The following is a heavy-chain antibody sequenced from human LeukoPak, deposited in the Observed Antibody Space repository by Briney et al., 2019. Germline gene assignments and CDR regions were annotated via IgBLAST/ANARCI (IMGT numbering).Heavy chain of an antibody. V-gene: IGHV1-18*01. D-gene: IGHD2-21*02. J-gene: IGHJ4*02. CDR1: GGTFSSYA. CDR3: ASESAYCGGDCSGRFDY. CDR2: ISAYNGNT. Sequence: ASVTVSCTASGGTFSSYAISWVRQAPGQGLERMGWISAYNGNTNYAQKLQGRVTMTTDTSTSTAYMELRSLRSDDTAVYYCASESAYCGGDCSGRFDYWGQGTLVTVSS.